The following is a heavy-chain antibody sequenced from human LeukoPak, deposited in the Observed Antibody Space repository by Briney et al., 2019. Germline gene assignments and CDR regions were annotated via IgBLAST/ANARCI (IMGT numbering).Heavy chain of an antibody. CDR1: GGTFSSYA. CDR2: IIPIFGTA. J-gene: IGHJ6*03. V-gene: IGHV1-69*13. CDR3: ARGHMVRGVVHYYYYMDV. Sequence: GASVKVSCKASGGTFSSYAISWVRQAPGQGLEWMGGIIPIFGTANYAQKFQGRVTITADESTSTAYMELSSLRSEDTAVYYCARGHMVRGVVHYYYYMDVWGKGTTVTVSS. D-gene: IGHD3-10*01.